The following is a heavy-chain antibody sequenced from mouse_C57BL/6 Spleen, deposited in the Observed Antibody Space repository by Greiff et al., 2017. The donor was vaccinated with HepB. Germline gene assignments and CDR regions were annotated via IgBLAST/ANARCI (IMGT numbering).Heavy chain of an antibody. CDR1: GFTFSSYA. D-gene: IGHD6-1*01. CDR2: ISDGGSYT. J-gene: IGHJ1*03. Sequence: EVKLVESGGGLVKPGGSLKLSCAASGFTFSSYAMSWVRQTPEKRLEWVATISDGGSYTYYPDNVKGRFTISRDNAKNNLYLQMSHLKSEDTAMYYCARASYGWYFDVWGTGTTVTVSS. V-gene: IGHV5-4*03. CDR3: ARASYGWYFDV.